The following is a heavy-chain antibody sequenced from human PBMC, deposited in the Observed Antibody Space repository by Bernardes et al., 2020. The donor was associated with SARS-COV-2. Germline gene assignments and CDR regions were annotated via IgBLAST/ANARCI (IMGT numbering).Heavy chain of an antibody. D-gene: IGHD1-1*01. Sequence: SETLSLTCAVSGDSITGASWWSWVRQSPAKGLEWIGEVHHNGYSNYNPSLKSRVTFLLDKSKNQFSLRLSSVTAADTAFYYCVSNGYYSLDYWSQGTLVTVSS. J-gene: IGHJ4*02. CDR3: VSNGYYSLDY. V-gene: IGHV4-4*02. CDR1: GDSITGASW. CDR2: VHHNGYS.